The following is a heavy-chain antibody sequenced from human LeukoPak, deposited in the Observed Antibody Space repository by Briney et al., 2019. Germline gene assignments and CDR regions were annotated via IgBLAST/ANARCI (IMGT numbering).Heavy chain of an antibody. CDR2: INLNGGGT. V-gene: IGHV1-2*02. CDR3: TRGGDDEGPNYFDY. CDR1: GYTFTSYP. Sequence: GASVKVSCESSGYTFTSYPISWVRQAPGHGLEWMGWINLNGGGTHYVQEFQGRVTMTRDTSTSTAYMELSGLRSDDMAIYYCTRGGDDEGPNYFDYWGQGTLVTVSS. J-gene: IGHJ4*02. D-gene: IGHD3-10*01.